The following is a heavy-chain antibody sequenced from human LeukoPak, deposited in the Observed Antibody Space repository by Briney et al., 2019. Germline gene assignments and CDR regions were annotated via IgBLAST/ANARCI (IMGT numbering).Heavy chain of an antibody. D-gene: IGHD3-10*01. CDR2: IYYSGST. J-gene: IGHJ3*02. Sequence: SETLSLTCTVSGGSISSSSYYWGWIRQPPGKGLEWIGSIYYSGSTYYNPSLKSRVTISVDTSKNQFSLKLSSVTAADTAVYYCASWFGEYHAFDIWGQGTMVTVSS. CDR3: ASWFGEYHAFDI. V-gene: IGHV4-39*07. CDR1: GGSISSSSYY.